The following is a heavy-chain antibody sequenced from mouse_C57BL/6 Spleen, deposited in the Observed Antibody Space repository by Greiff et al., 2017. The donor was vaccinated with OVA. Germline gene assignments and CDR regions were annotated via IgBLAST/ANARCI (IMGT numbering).Heavy chain of an antibody. CDR2: IYPSDSET. D-gene: IGHD4-1*01. J-gene: IGHJ2*01. CDR1: GYTFTSYW. Sequence: QVQLQQPGAELVRPGSSVKLSCKASGYTFTSYWMDWVKQRPGQGLEWIGNIYPSDSETHYNQKFKDKATLTVDKSSSTAYMQLSSLTSEDSAVYYCARGTGTLSPDYWGQGTTLTVSS. V-gene: IGHV1-61*01. CDR3: ARGTGTLSPDY.